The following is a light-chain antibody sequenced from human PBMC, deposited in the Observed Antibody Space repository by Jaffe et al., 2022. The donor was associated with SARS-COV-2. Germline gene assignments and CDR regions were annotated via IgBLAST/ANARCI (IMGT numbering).Light chain of an antibody. CDR3: CSYAGSFTQI. CDR1: SSDVGGYNY. Sequence: QSALTQPPSVSGSPRQSVTISCTGTSSDVGGYNYVSWYQHHPGRAPQLIIYDVTKRPSGVPDRFSGSKSGNTASLTISGLQAEDEADYYCCSYAGSFTQIFGGGTKLTVL. J-gene: IGLJ2*01. V-gene: IGLV2-11*01. CDR2: DVT.